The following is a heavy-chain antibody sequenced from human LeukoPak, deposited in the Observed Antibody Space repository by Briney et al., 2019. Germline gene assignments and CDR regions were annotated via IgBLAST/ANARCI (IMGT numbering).Heavy chain of an antibody. J-gene: IGHJ6*03. Sequence: HWASVKVSCKASGGTFSSYAISWVRQAPGQGLEWMGGIIPIFGTANYAQKFQGRVTITADESTSTAYMELSSLRSEDTAVYYCARPRVDYADPLDYYYYMDVWGKGTTVTVSS. CDR3: ARPRVDYADPLDYYYYMDV. D-gene: IGHD4-17*01. CDR1: GGTFSSYA. V-gene: IGHV1-69*13. CDR2: IIPIFGTA.